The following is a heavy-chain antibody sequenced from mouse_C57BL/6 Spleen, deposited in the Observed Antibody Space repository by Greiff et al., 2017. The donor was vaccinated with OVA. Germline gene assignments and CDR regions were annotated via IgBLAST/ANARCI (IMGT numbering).Heavy chain of an antibody. CDR2: IYPGSGST. D-gene: IGHD2-2*01. Sequence: QVHVKQPGAELVKPGASVKMSCKASGYTFTSYWITWVKQRPGQGLEWIGDIYPGSGSTNYNEKFKSKATLTVDTSSSTADMQLSSLTSEDSAVYYCARERGVRNDYWGQGTTLTVSS. CDR1: GYTFTSYW. J-gene: IGHJ2*01. CDR3: ARERGVRNDY. V-gene: IGHV1-55*01.